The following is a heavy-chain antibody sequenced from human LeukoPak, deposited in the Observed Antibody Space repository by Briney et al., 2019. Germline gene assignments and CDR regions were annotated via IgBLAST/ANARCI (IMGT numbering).Heavy chain of an antibody. Sequence: ASVKVSCKASGYTFTSYGISWVRQAPGQGLEWMGWINPNSGGTNYAQKFQGRVTMTRDTSISTAYVELSSLRSEDTAVYYCARGRGGYCSGGSCRGRVYYFDYWGQGTLVTVSS. CDR3: ARGRGGYCSGGSCRGRVYYFDY. V-gene: IGHV1-2*02. CDR1: GYTFTSYG. D-gene: IGHD2-15*01. CDR2: INPNSGGT. J-gene: IGHJ4*02.